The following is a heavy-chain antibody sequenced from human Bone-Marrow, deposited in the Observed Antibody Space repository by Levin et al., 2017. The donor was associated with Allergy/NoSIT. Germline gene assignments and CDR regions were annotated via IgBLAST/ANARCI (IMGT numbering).Heavy chain of an antibody. CDR2: IDPNSGGT. Sequence: VASVKVSCQASGYILTTYYIHWVRQAPGQGLEWMGRIDPNSGGTNLAQKFQDRVTLTRDTSIGTAYMELSSLRSDDTAVYFCARGSGERSPYPMDVWGPGSTVTVSS. V-gene: IGHV1-2*06. J-gene: IGHJ6*02. D-gene: IGHD6-25*01. CDR1: GYILTTYY. CDR3: ARGSGERSPYPMDV.